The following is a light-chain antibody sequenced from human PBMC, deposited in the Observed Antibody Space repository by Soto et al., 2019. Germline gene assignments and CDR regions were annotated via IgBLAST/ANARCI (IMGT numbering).Light chain of an antibody. CDR1: GSNIGAAYY. CDR3: QSYDGSRGGSIL. V-gene: IGLV1-40*01. CDR2: DTY. J-gene: IGLJ2*01. Sequence: QSVLTQPPSVSGAPGQKITISCTGTGSNIGAAYYVHWYQHFPGSSPKLVIYDTYNRPSGIPDRFSASRSVASAYLVITGLQVYDEADNYYQSYDGSRGGSILFGEGTKLTVL.